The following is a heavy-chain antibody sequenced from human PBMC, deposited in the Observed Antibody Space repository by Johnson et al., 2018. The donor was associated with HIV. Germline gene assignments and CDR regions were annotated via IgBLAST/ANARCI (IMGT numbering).Heavy chain of an antibody. Sequence: VQLVESGGGLVQPGGSLRLSCAASGFTFSSYAMHWVRQAPGKGLEYVSAISSNGGSTYYANSVKGRFTISRDNSKNTLYLQMGSLRAEDMAVYYCARGWITFGGVIAPGAFDIWGQGTMVTVSS. CDR2: ISSNGGST. CDR3: ARGWITFGGVIAPGAFDI. V-gene: IGHV3-64*01. D-gene: IGHD3-16*02. J-gene: IGHJ3*02. CDR1: GFTFSSYA.